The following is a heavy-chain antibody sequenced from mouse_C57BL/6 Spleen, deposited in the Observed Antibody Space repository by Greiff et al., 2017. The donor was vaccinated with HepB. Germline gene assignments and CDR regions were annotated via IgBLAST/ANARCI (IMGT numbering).Heavy chain of an antibody. CDR2: IWSGGST. V-gene: IGHV2-2*01. J-gene: IGHJ4*01. Sequence: VKLQESGPGLVQPSQSLSITCTVSGFSLTSYGVHWVRQSPGKGLEWLGVIWSGGSTDYNAAFISRLSISKDNSKSQVFFKMNSLQADDTAIYYCARVWGGYYAMDYWGQGTSVTVSS. CDR3: ARVWGGYYAMDY. CDR1: GFSLTSYG.